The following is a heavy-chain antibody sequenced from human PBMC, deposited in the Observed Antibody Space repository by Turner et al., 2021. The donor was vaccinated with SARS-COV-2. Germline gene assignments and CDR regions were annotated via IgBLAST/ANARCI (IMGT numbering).Heavy chain of an antibody. CDR2: IYYSGST. Sequence: QLQLQESGPGLVKPSETLSLTCTVSGGSISSSTYYWGWIRQPPGKGLEWIGNIYYSGSTYYNPSLKSRVTISVDTSKNQFSLNLSSVTAADTAVYYCARLMDTAMDCYGMDVWGQGTTVTVSS. CDR3: ARLMDTAMDCYGMDV. D-gene: IGHD5-18*01. CDR1: GGSISSSTYY. V-gene: IGHV4-39*01. J-gene: IGHJ6*02.